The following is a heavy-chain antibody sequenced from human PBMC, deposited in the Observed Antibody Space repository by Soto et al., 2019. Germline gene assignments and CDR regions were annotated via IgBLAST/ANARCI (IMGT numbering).Heavy chain of an antibody. J-gene: IGHJ4*02. CDR3: ASGGLTIFGVVIAYFDY. D-gene: IGHD3-3*01. Sequence: EVQLVESGGGLVKPGGSLRLSCAASGFTFSSYSMNWVRQAPGKGLEWVSAISSSSSYIYYADSVKGRFTISRDNAKNSLYLQMNSLRAEDTAVYYCASGGLTIFGVVIAYFDYWGQGTLVTVSS. CDR1: GFTFSSYS. CDR2: ISSSSSYI. V-gene: IGHV3-21*01.